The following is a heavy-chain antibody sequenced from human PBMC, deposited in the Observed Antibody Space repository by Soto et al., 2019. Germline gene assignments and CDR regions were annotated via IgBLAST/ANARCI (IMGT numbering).Heavy chain of an antibody. CDR3: AKADCSGGYCFPGDY. CDR2: ISWNSGTI. V-gene: IGHV3-9*01. CDR1: GFTFDDYA. J-gene: IGHJ4*02. Sequence: EVQLVESGGGLVQPGRSLRLSCAAYGFTFDDYAMHWVRQAPGKGLEWVSGISWNSGTIGYADSVKGRFTISRDNAKNSLYLQMNSLRTEDTALYYCAKADCSGGYCFPGDYWGEGTVVTVSS. D-gene: IGHD2-15*01.